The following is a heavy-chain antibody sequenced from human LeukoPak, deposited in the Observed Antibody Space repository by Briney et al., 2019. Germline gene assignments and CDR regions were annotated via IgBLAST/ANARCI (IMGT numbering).Heavy chain of an antibody. V-gene: IGHV4-31*03. D-gene: IGHD3-16*01. CDR1: GGSISSGGYS. Sequence: SETLSLTCTVTGGSISSGGYSWNWFRQHPGKGLEWIGYIYHSGNTFYNPSLKSRVSIEVDTSRNQFSLKLTSVTAADTAVYYCASCEAPLTPPPYGFDVWGQGTEVTVSS. CDR2: IYHSGNT. J-gene: IGHJ6*02. CDR3: ASCEAPLTPPPYGFDV.